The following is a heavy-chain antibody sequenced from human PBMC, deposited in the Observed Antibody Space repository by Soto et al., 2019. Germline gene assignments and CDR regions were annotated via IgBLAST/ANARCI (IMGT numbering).Heavy chain of an antibody. D-gene: IGHD4-4*01. CDR3: TTDSYSSIIVVLFEY. CDR1: GFTFSNAW. CDR2: IKSKTDGGTP. Sequence: GGSLTLSCASSGFTFSNAWINWFFQAPGKGLEWVGRIKSKTDGGTPDYAAPVKGRFAISRDDSKNMVYLQMNSLKTEDTGIYHCTTDSYSSIIVVLFEYWGHGTLVTGTS. V-gene: IGHV3-15*07. J-gene: IGHJ4*01.